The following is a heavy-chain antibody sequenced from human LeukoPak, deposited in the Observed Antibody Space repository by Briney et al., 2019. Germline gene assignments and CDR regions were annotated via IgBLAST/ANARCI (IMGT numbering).Heavy chain of an antibody. CDR2: ISAYNGNT. J-gene: IGHJ6*02. D-gene: IGHD2-8*01. V-gene: IGHV1-18*01. Sequence: ASVKVSCKASGYTFTSYGMSWVRQAPGQGLEWMGWISAYNGNTNYEQKLRGRVTMTTDTSTSTAYMELRSLRSDDTAVYYCARDRRSTMVADYYYGMDVWGQGTTVTVSS. CDR1: GYTFTSYG. CDR3: ARDRRSTMVADYYYGMDV.